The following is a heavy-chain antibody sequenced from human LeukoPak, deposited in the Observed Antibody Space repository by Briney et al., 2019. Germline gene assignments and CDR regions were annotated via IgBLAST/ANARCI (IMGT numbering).Heavy chain of an antibody. CDR1: GGSISSSNW. CDR3: ARKGSGSHYNEAFDH. Sequence: PSGTLSLTCAVSGGSISSSNWWNWVRQPPGKGLEWIGEIYHSGSTNYNPSLKSRVTISVDKSKNQFSLKLSSVTAADTAVYYCARKGSGSHYNEAFDHWGQGTLVTVSS. CDR2: IYHSGST. V-gene: IGHV4-4*02. D-gene: IGHD3-10*01. J-gene: IGHJ4*02.